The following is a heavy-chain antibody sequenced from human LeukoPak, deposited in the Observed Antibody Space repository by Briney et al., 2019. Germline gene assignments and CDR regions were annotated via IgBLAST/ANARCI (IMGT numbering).Heavy chain of an antibody. CDR1: GGSISSYY. CDR3: GRCSGSGSYYQDV. CDR2: IYTSGST. Sequence: SETLSLTCTVSGGSISSYYWSWIRQPAGKGLEGIGRIYTSGSTNYNPSLKSRVNMSVDTSKNQFSLKLRSVTAADAAVYYCGRCSGSGSYYQDVWGQGTTVTVSS. D-gene: IGHD3-10*01. V-gene: IGHV4-4*07. J-gene: IGHJ6*02.